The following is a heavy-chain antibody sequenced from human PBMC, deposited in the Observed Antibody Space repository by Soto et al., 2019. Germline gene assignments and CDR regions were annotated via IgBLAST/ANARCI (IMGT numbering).Heavy chain of an antibody. CDR3: ARDQSYRRDWYYFDY. CDR1: GFTFSRYG. Sequence: GGSLRLSCAASGFTFSRYGIHWVRQAPGKGLEWVANIWYDGSYKYYADSVKGRFTISRDNSKNTLYLQMNSLSAEDTAVYYCARDQSYRRDWYYFDYWGQGTPVTV. V-gene: IGHV3-33*01. CDR2: IWYDGSYK. J-gene: IGHJ4*02. D-gene: IGHD3-9*01.